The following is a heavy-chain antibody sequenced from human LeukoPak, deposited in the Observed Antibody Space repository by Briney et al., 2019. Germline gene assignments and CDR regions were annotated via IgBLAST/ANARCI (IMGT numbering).Heavy chain of an antibody. Sequence: GGSLRLSCAASGFTFSSYSMNWVRQAPGKGLEWVSSISTSSSYIYYADSVKGRFTIFRDNAKNSLYLQMNSLRAEDTAVYYCARVDVDIVATINPGFDYWGQGTLVTVSS. CDR1: GFTFSSYS. CDR2: ISTSSSYI. CDR3: ARVDVDIVATINPGFDY. V-gene: IGHV3-21*01. D-gene: IGHD5-12*01. J-gene: IGHJ4*02.